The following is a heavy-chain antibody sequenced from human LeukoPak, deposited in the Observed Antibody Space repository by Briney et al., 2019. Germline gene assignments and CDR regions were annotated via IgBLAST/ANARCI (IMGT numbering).Heavy chain of an antibody. CDR2: IYYSGST. J-gene: IGHJ4*02. CDR3: ARGGSLHSFYFDY. V-gene: IGHV4-59*07. D-gene: IGHD1-26*01. CDR1: GGSISSYY. Sequence: SDTLSLTCTVSGGSISSYYWSWIRQPPGKGLEWIGYIYYSGSTNYNPSLKSRVTISVDTSKNQFSLKLSSVTAADTAVYYCARGGSLHSFYFDYWGQGTLVTVSS.